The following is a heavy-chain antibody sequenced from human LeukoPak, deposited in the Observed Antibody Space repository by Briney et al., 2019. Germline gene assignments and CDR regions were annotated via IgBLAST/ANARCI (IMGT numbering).Heavy chain of an antibody. Sequence: GGSLRLSCAASGFTFSGYSMNWVRQAPGKGLEWGSSISSSSSYIYYADSGKGRFTISRDNAKTSLYLQMNSLKDEDTAVYYCARAGIDYGDYAGAFDIWGQGTMVTVSS. V-gene: IGHV3-21*01. CDR2: ISSSSSYI. CDR3: ARAGIDYGDYAGAFDI. J-gene: IGHJ3*02. D-gene: IGHD4-17*01. CDR1: GFTFSGYS.